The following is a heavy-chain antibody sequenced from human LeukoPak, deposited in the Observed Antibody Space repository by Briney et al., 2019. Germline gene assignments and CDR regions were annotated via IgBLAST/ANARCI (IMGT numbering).Heavy chain of an antibody. V-gene: IGHV4-4*02. J-gene: IGHJ4*02. CDR1: GASISNSNW. CDR3: ARVGYSGYDY. Sequence: PSETLSLTCVVSGASISNSNWWSWLRQSPGKGLEWIGSIYHSGNTNYNSSLKSRVTISLDKSKNQFSLKLNSVTAADTAVYFCARVGYSGYDYWGQGILVTVSS. D-gene: IGHD5-12*01. CDR2: IYHSGNT.